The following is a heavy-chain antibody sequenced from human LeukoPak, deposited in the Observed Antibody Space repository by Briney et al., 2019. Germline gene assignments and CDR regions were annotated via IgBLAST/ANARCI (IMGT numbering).Heavy chain of an antibody. J-gene: IGHJ5*02. CDR3: ARSLGYCSSTSCPNWFDP. Sequence: ASETLSLTCTVSGGSISSYYWSWIRQPPGKGLEWIGCIYYSGSTNYNPSLKSRVTISVDTSKNQFSLKLSSVTAADAAVYYCARSLGYCSSTSCPNWFDPWGQGTLATVSS. CDR2: IYYSGST. CDR1: GGSISSYY. V-gene: IGHV4-59*01. D-gene: IGHD2-2*01.